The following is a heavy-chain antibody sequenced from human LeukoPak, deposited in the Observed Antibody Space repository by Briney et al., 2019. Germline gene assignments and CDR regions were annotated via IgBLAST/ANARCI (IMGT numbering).Heavy chain of an antibody. CDR3: ARDMIILQS. CDR1: GFIFSNYW. V-gene: IGHV3-7*04. CDR2: IKRDGSEE. J-gene: IGHJ5*02. D-gene: IGHD3-16*01. Sequence: GGSLRLSCSASGFIFSNYWMTWVRQAPGKGLEWVANIKRDGSEEYYVDSVKGRFTISRDNAKKSLYLQMNSLRAEDTAVYFCARDMIILQSWGQGTLVTVSS.